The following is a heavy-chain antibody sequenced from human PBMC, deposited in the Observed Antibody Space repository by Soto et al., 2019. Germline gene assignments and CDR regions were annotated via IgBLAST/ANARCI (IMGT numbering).Heavy chain of an antibody. J-gene: IGHJ4*02. D-gene: IGHD3-22*01. V-gene: IGHV3-23*01. CDR2: ISGSGGST. CDR3: AKPEGDYYDSSGYLIMGAIDY. CDR1: GFTFSSYA. Sequence: EVQLLESGGGLVQPGGSLRLSCAASGFTFSSYAMSWVRQAPGKGLEWVSAISGSGGSTYYADSVKGRFTISRDNSKNTLYLQMNNRRADDKAVYYCAKPEGDYYDSSGYLIMGAIDYWGQGTLVTVSS.